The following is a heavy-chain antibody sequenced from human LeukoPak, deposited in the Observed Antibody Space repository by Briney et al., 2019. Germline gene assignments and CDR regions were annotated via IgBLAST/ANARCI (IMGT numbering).Heavy chain of an antibody. CDR3: ASRYGDYALVY. Sequence: SSETLSLTCTVSGGSISSYYWSWIRQPPGKGLEWIGYIYYSGSTNYNPSLKSRVTISVDTSKNQFSLKLSSVTAADTAVYYCASRYGDYALVYWGQGTLVTVSS. J-gene: IGHJ4*02. CDR2: IYYSGST. D-gene: IGHD4-17*01. V-gene: IGHV4-59*08. CDR1: GGSISSYY.